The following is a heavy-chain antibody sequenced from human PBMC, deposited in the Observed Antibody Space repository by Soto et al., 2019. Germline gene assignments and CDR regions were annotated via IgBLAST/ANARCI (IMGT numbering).Heavy chain of an antibody. CDR3: ARDRYCSSTIWYTSDGCRYSGMDV. J-gene: IGHJ6*02. CDR1: GYTFTGYY. V-gene: IGHV1-2*02. CDR2: INPNSGGT. D-gene: IGHD2-2*02. Sequence: GASVKVSCKASGYTFTGYYMHWVRQAPGQGLEWMGWINPNSGGTNYAQKFQGRVTMTRDTSISTAYMELSRLRSDDTAVYYCARDRYCSSTIWYTSDGCRYSGMDVCDQGTTGAASS.